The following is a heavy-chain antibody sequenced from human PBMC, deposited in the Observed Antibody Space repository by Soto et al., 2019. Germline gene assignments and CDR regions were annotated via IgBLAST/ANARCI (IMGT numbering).Heavy chain of an antibody. CDR1: RGSISSDSHY. D-gene: IGHD5-18*01. J-gene: IGHJ5*02. CDR3: ARQDGYNYGFDP. Sequence: ASETLSLTCTVSRGSISSDSHYCGRIRQRPGKGLEWIGSIYYSGSTYYNPSLKSRVTISVDRSKNQFSLKLTSVTAADTAVYYCARQDGYNYGFDPWGQGTLVTVSS. CDR2: IYYSGST. V-gene: IGHV4-39*01.